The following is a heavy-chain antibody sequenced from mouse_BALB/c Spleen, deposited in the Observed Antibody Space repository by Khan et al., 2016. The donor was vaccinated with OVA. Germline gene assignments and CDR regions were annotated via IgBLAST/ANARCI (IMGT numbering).Heavy chain of an antibody. V-gene: IGHV2-6-4*01. CDR2: IWGGGDT. CDR3: ARAYYRYDGYYAMDY. J-gene: IGHJ4*01. Sequence: QVRLQQSGPGLVAPSQSLSSTCTVSGFSLSRYNIHWVRQPPGKGLEWLGVIWGGGDTDYNSTLKSRLSISKDNSKSQVFLKMNSLQTDDTAMYYCARAYYRYDGYYAMDYWGQGTSVTVSS. CDR1: GFSLSRYN. D-gene: IGHD2-14*01.